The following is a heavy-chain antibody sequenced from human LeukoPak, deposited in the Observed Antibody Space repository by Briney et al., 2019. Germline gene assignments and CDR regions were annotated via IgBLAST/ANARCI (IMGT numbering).Heavy chain of an antibody. Sequence: GGSLRLSCAASGFAFKTYAVHWVRQAPGKGLEWVSLILYDGNTRNYADSVEDRFTISRDNSKDTLYLEMHSLRPEDTAIYYCSRGIPDALDVWGQGTMVIVSS. J-gene: IGHJ3*01. CDR1: GFAFKTYA. CDR3: SRGIPDALDV. D-gene: IGHD2-21*01. V-gene: IGHV3-30-3*01. CDR2: ILYDGNTR.